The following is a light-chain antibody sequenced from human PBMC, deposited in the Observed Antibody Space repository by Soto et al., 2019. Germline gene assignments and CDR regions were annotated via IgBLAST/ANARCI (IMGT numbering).Light chain of an antibody. CDR1: NIGSKS. V-gene: IGLV3-21*04. CDR3: QVWDSSSDSVV. Sequence: SSELTQPPSVSVAPGKTARITCEGNNIGSKSVHWFQQRPGQAPVQVIYYATYRPSGIPERFSGSNSGNTATLTISRVEAGDEADYYCQVWDSSSDSVVFGGGTKVTVL. J-gene: IGLJ2*01. CDR2: YAT.